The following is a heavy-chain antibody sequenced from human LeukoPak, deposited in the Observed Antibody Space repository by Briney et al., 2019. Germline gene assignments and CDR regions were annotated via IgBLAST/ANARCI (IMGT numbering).Heavy chain of an antibody. CDR3: ASRGGYRFRFTDYYYYYMDV. J-gene: IGHJ6*03. Sequence: SETLSLTCAVYGGSFSGYYWSWIRQPPGKGLEWIGEINHSGNTKYNPSLKSRVIISVDTSKNQFSLKLNSVTAADTAVYYCASRGGYRFRFTDYYYYYMDVWGNGTTVTVSS. V-gene: IGHV4-34*01. CDR2: INHSGNT. D-gene: IGHD5-12*01. CDR1: GGSFSGYY.